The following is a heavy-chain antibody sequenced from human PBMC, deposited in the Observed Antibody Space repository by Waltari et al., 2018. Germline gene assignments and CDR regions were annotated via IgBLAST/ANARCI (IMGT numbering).Heavy chain of an antibody. V-gene: IGHV1-2*06. CDR1: GYTFTGYY. CDR2: INPNSGGT. J-gene: IGHJ5*02. D-gene: IGHD2-21*01. CDR3: ARDPRKGVIHGGWFDP. Sequence: QVQLVQSGAEVKKPGASVKVSCKASGYTFTGYYMHWVRQAPGQGLEWMGRINPNSGGTNHAQKFQGRVTMTRDTSISTAYMELSRLRSDDTAVYYCARDPRKGVIHGGWFDPWGQGTLVTVSS.